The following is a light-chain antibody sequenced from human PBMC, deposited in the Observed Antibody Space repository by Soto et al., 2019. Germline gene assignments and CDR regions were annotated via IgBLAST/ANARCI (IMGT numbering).Light chain of an antibody. V-gene: IGLV1-47*02. J-gene: IGLJ2*01. CDR2: SNN. CDR1: SSNIGGTNY. CDR3: ASWDDRLGAVI. Sequence: QSVLTQPPAASGTPGQRVFISCSGSSSNIGGTNYAYWYQQLPGAATKLLMHSNNLRPSGVPERISGSKSGTSASLAISGLRSEDEAVYYCASWDDRLGAVIFGGGTK.